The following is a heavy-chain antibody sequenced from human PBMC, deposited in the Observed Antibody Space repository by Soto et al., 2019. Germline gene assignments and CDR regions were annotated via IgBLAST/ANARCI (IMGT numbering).Heavy chain of an antibody. CDR1: GGTFSSYA. D-gene: IGHD2-15*01. V-gene: IGHV1-69*12. J-gene: IGHJ2*01. Sequence: QVQLVQSGAEVKKPGSSVKVSCKASGGTFSSYAISWVRQAPGQGLEWMGGIIPIFGTTNYAQKFQGRVTITADESTSTAYMELSSLRSEDTAMYYCARVVTVVKSFHYWYFDLWGSGTLVTVSS. CDR3: ARVVTVVKSFHYWYFDL. CDR2: IIPIFGTT.